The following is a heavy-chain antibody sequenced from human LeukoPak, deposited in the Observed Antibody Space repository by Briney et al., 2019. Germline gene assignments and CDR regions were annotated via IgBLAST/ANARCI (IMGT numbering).Heavy chain of an antibody. CDR1: GGSFSGYY. CDR3: ARESKTYDGSGYYHDS. J-gene: IGHJ4*02. D-gene: IGHD3-22*01. CDR2: INHSGST. V-gene: IGHV4-34*01. Sequence: LETLSLTCAVYGGSFSGYYWSWIRQPPGKGLEWIGEINHSGSTNYNPSLKSRVTISVDTSKNQFSLNLYSVTAADTAVYFCARESKTYDGSGYYHDSWGQGTLVTVSS.